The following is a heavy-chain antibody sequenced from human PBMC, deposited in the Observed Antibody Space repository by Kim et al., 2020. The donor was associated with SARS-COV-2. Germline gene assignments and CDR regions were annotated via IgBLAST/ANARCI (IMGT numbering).Heavy chain of an antibody. D-gene: IGHD3-10*01. V-gene: IGHV5-51*01. CDR3: ARPSVLGGGAFDI. Sequence: SGPSFQGQVTISADKSISTAYLQWSSLKASDTAMYYCARPSVLGGGAFDIWGQGTMVTVSS. J-gene: IGHJ3*02.